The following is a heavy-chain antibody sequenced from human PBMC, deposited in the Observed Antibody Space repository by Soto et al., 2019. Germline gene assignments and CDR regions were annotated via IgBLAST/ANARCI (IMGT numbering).Heavy chain of an antibody. CDR1: GYTFTGYY. CDR3: ARAGQQLVSGTLKIDPRSNWFDP. Sequence: GASVKVSCKASGYTFTGYYMHWVRQAPGQGLEWMGRINPNSGGTNYAQKFQGWVTMTRDTSISTAYMELSRLRSDDTAVYYCARAGQQLVSGTLKIDPRSNWFDPWGQGTLVTVSS. CDR2: INPNSGGT. D-gene: IGHD6-13*01. J-gene: IGHJ5*02. V-gene: IGHV1-2*04.